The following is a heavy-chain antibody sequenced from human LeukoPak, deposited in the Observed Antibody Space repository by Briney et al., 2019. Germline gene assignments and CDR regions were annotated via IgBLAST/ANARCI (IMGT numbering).Heavy chain of an antibody. CDR1: GFTFSSYS. CDR3: AREVGSSSLVFDY. CDR2: ISSSGSTI. V-gene: IGHV3-48*04. D-gene: IGHD6-6*01. J-gene: IGHJ4*02. Sequence: HPGRSLRLSCAASGFTFSSYSMNWVRQAPGKGLEWVSYISSSGSTIYYADSVKGRFTISRDNAKNSLYLQMNSLRAEDTGVYYCAREVGSSSLVFDYWGQGTLVTVSS.